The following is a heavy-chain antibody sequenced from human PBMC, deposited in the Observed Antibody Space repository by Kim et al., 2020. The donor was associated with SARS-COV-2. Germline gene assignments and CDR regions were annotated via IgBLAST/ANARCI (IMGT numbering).Heavy chain of an antibody. CDR3: AKDTPAPYSSGWYLGSINWYFDL. J-gene: IGHJ2*01. CDR2: ISGSGGST. V-gene: IGHV3-23*01. CDR1: GFTFSSYA. D-gene: IGHD6-19*01. Sequence: GGSLRLSCAASGFTFSSYAMSWVRQAPGKGLEWVSAISGSGGSTYYADSVKGRFTISRDNSKNTLYLQMNSLRAEDTAVYYCAKDTPAPYSSGWYLGSINWYFDLWGRGTLVTVSS.